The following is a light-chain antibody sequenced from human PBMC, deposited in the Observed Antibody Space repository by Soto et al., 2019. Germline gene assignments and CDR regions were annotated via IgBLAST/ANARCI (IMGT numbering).Light chain of an antibody. V-gene: IGLV2-14*01. CDR2: EVS. CDR3: SSYTSSSTVV. J-gene: IGLJ2*01. CDR1: SSDVGGYNY. Sequence: QSALTQPASVSGSPGQSITISCTGTSSDVGGYNYVSWYQQHPGKAPKLMIYEVSNRPSGVSNRFSGSKYCNTASLTISGLQAEDEADYYCSSYTSSSTVVFGGGTKVTVL.